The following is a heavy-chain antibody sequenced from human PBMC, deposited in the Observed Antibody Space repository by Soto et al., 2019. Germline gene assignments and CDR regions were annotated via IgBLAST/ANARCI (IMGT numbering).Heavy chain of an antibody. J-gene: IGHJ4*02. Sequence: SETLSLTCAVYGGSFSGYYWSWIRQPPGKGLEWIGEINHSGSTNYNPSLKSRVTISVDTSKNQFSLKLSSVTAADTAVYYCARGLSYYYDSSGYYPNRQLYDYWGQGTLVTVSS. V-gene: IGHV4-34*01. D-gene: IGHD3-22*01. CDR1: GGSFSGYY. CDR3: ARGLSYYYDSSGYYPNRQLYDY. CDR2: INHSGST.